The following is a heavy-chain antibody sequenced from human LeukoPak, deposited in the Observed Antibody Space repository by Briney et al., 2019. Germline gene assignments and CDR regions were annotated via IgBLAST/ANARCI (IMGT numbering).Heavy chain of an antibody. CDR1: GGSISSYY. J-gene: IGHJ3*02. V-gene: IGHV4-59*01. CDR2: VYYSGST. Sequence: SETLSLTCTVSGGSISSYYWSWIRQPPGKGLEWIGYVYYSGSTNYNPSLKSRVTISVDTSENQVFLKVNSVTAADTAVYYCARDGPILRDAFDIWGQGTTVTVSS. CDR3: ARDGPILRDAFDI. D-gene: IGHD2-15*01.